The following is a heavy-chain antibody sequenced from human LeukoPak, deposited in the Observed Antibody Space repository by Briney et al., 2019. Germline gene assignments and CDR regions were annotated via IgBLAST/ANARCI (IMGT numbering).Heavy chain of an antibody. Sequence: GGSLRLSCGASGFSVSTYYMTWVPQAPGKGLEWVSFIHGGGGTDYADSVKGRFTISRDTSKNTVYLQMNNLRADDTAVYYCARNPGAFDIWGQGTMVTVSS. CDR2: IHGGGGT. J-gene: IGHJ3*02. V-gene: IGHV3-66*01. CDR1: GFSVSTYY. CDR3: ARNPGAFDI.